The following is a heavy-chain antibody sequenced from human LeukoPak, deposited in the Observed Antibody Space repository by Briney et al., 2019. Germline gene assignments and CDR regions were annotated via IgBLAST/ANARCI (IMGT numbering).Heavy chain of an antibody. CDR2: INYSGST. V-gene: IGHV4-39*07. CDR1: GGSMRSSNFY. Sequence: PSETLSLTCTVSGGSMRSSNFYWGWIRQPPGKGLEWIGNINYSGSTYYNPSVKSRVTLSVDVSKNRFSLNLTSVTAADTALYSCARTHFDSLGWFDPWGQGIQVIVSS. J-gene: IGHJ5*02. CDR3: ARTHFDSLGWFDP. D-gene: IGHD3-9*01.